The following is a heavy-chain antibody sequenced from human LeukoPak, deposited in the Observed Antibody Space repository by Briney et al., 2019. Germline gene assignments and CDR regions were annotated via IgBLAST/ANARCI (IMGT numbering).Heavy chain of an antibody. D-gene: IGHD5-18*01. CDR2: ISAYNGNT. V-gene: IGHV1-18*01. J-gene: IGHJ4*02. CDR1: GYTFTSFG. CDR3: TRDLGVDTTMIFFDY. Sequence: ASVKVSCKASGYTFTSFGISWVRQAPGQGLEWMGWISAYNGNTNYAQKLQGRVTMTTDTSTSTAYMEIRSLRSDDTAVYYCTRDLGVDTTMIFFDYWGQGTLVTVSS.